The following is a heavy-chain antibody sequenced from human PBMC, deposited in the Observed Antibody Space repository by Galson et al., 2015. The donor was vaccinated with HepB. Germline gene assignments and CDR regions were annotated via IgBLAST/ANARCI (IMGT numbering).Heavy chain of an antibody. J-gene: IGHJ6*02. CDR2: ISGRGGNT. V-gene: IGHV3-23*01. CDR1: GFTFSSYA. D-gene: IGHD5-18*01. CDR3: GKDPVRASYRPYEVDV. Sequence: SLRLSCAASGFTFSSYAMSWVRQAPGKGLEWVSSISGRGGNTYYADSVKGRFTISRDNSKKMVYLQMNSLRAEDTALYYCGKDPVRASYRPYEVDVWGQGATVTVSS.